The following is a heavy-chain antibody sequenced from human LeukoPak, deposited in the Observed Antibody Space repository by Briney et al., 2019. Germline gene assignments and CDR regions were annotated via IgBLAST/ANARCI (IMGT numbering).Heavy chain of an antibody. Sequence: SETLSLTCAVYGGSFSGYYWSWIRQPPGKGLEWIGEINHSGSTNYNPSLKSRVTISVDTSKNQFSLKLSSVTAADTAVYYCARHLVRGVNPFRFDPWGQGTLVTVSS. D-gene: IGHD3-10*01. CDR2: INHSGST. CDR3: ARHLVRGVNPFRFDP. J-gene: IGHJ5*02. CDR1: GGSFSGYY. V-gene: IGHV4-34*01.